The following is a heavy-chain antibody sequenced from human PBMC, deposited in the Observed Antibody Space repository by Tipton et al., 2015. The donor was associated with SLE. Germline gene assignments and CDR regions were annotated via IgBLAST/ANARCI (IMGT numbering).Heavy chain of an antibody. J-gene: IGHJ3*02. CDR2: ISYHGSET. CDR1: GFIFYSYA. V-gene: IGHV3-30*04. Sequence: SLRLSCAASGFIFYSYAMHWVRQAPGKGLEWVAVISYHGSETYYADSVKGRVTISRDNSKNTVSLQMNSLRTEDTAVYYCASQLTILDAFDIWGQGTMVTVSS. CDR3: ASQLTILDAFDI. D-gene: IGHD1-1*01.